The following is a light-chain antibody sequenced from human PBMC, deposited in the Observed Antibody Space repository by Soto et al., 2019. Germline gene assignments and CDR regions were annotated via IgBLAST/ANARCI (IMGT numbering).Light chain of an antibody. CDR1: SSDVGGYNF. Sequence: QSVLTQPASVSRSPGQSITISCTGTSSDVGGYNFVSWYQQHPGKTPKLMIYDVSNRPSGISSRFSGSKSGNTASLTISGLQAEDEADYYCSSYTSSSTLVIFGGGTKLTVL. V-gene: IGLV2-14*03. CDR2: DVS. J-gene: IGLJ2*01. CDR3: SSYTSSSTLVI.